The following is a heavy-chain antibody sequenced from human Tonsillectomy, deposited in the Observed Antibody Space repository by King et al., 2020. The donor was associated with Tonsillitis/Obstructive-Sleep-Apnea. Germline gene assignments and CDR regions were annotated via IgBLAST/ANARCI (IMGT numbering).Heavy chain of an antibody. J-gene: IGHJ4*02. CDR3: AKSSPGYSSWYGEPFDY. D-gene: IGHD6-13*01. CDR2: ISSSGRRT. CDR1: GFTFSSYA. Sequence: VQLVESGGGLVQPGGSLRLSCAASGFTFSSYAMSWVRQAPGKGLEWGSAISSSGRRTFDADSVKGRLTISRDHSKTTLYLQMNSLRAEDTAVYYCAKSSPGYSSWYGEPFDYWGQGTLVTVSS. V-gene: IGHV3-23*04.